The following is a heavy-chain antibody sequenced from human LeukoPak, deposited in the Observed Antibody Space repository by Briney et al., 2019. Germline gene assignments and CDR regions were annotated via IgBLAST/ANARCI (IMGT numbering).Heavy chain of an antibody. CDR1: GFTFSTYS. V-gene: IGHV3-21*01. J-gene: IGHJ3*02. CDR3: ARDLAGLDAFDI. CDR2: ISSSSSHI. Sequence: PGGSLRLSCAASGFTFSTYSMNWVRQAPGKGLEWVSCISSSSSHIYYADSVKGRFTISRDNAKNSLYLQMNSVRAEDTAVYYCARDLAGLDAFDIWGQGTMVTVSS. D-gene: IGHD2-21*01.